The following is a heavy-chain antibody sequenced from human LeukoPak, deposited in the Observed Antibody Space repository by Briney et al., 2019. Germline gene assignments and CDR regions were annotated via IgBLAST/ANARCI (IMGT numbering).Heavy chain of an antibody. CDR1: GFTFSSYG. V-gene: IGHV3-7*01. CDR2: IKQDGSEK. CDR3: AREALRYFDWPPGFDY. D-gene: IGHD3-9*01. Sequence: GGSLRLSCAGSGFTFSSYGMHWVRQAPGKGLEWVANIKQDGSEKYYVDSVKGRFTISRDNAKNSLYLQMNSLRAEDTAVYYCAREALRYFDWPPGFDYWGQGTLVTVSS. J-gene: IGHJ4*02.